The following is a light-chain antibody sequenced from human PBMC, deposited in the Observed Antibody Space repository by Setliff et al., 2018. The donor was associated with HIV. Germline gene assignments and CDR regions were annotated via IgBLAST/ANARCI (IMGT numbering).Light chain of an antibody. CDR2: GAS. V-gene: IGKV3-20*01. J-gene: IGKJ1*01. CDR1: QSVSSTY. CDR3: QQYGDSSGT. Sequence: EIVLTQSPGTLSLPPGERATLSCRASQSVSSTYLAWYQQKPGQAPRLLIYGASSRATGIADRFSGSGSGTDFTLTISRLEPEDFAVYYCQQYGDSSGTFGQGTKVDIK.